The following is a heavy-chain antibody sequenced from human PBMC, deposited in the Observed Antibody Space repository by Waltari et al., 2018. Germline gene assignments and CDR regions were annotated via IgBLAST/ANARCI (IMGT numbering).Heavy chain of an antibody. J-gene: IGHJ3*01. Sequence: QLQLQESGPGMVKPSETLSLTCSVSGCTITNNRHYRVWIRQPPVQGLEWIGTMSYSGTTYSSPSLNSRVTISRDTSKNQLSLKLASMTAADTAVYYCATSLGASIGTAAFDVWGQGTMVTVSS. CDR3: ATSLGASIGTAAFDV. CDR2: MSYSGTT. D-gene: IGHD1-1*01. V-gene: IGHV4-39*01. CDR1: GCTITNNRHY.